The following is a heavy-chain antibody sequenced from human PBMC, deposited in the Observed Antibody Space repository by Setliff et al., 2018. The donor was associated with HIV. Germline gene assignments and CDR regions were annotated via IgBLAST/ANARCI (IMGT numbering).Heavy chain of an antibody. Sequence: PSETLSLTCTVSGGSISSSNYYWGWIRQPPGQGLEWIGSIYYSGSTYYNPSLKSRVTISVDTSKNQFSLKLTSVTAADTAVYYCARGSGYPWYFDLWGRGTLVTVSS. V-gene: IGHV4-39*07. CDR3: ARGSGYPWYFDL. CDR1: GGSISSSNYY. J-gene: IGHJ2*01. CDR2: IYYSGST. D-gene: IGHD3-22*01.